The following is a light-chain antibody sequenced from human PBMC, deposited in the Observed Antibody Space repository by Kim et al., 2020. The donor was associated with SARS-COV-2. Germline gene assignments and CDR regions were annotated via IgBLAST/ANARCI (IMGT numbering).Light chain of an antibody. J-gene: IGKJ1*01. V-gene: IGKV3-20*01. Sequence: EIVLTQSPGPLSLSPGERATLSCRASQSVSSMYLAWYQQKPGQAPRLLIYGASSRATGIPDRFSGSGSGTDFTLTISRLEPEDFAVYYCQQFGGSSWTFGQGTKVDIK. CDR1: QSVSSMY. CDR2: GAS. CDR3: QQFGGSSWT.